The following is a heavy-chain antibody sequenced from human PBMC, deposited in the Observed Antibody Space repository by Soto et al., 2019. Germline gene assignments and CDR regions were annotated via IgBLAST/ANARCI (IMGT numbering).Heavy chain of an antibody. V-gene: IGHV3-66*01. CDR2: IQSGGST. D-gene: IGHD2-15*01. J-gene: IGHJ6*03. CDR1: GFSVSSKY. CDR3: TRDDVHCNGGRCYGVPMDV. Sequence: EVQLVESGGGLVQPGGSLRLSCAASGFSVSSKYMSWVRQAPGKGLEWVSLIQSGGSTYYAGSVKGRFTISRDNSENTLFLQMNSLRVEDTAVYYFTRDDVHCNGGRCYGVPMDVWGNGTTVTVSS.